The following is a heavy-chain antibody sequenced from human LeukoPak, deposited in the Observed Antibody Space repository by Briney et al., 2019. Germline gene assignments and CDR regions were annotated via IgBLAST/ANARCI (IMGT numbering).Heavy chain of an antibody. V-gene: IGHV1-2*02. Sequence: ASVKVSCKASGYTFIGYYMHWVRQAPGQGLEWMGWINPNSGGTNYAQKFQGRVTMTRDTSISTAYMELSRLRSDDTAVYYCARMDYDRANDAFDIWGQGTMVTVSS. CDR2: INPNSGGT. CDR1: GYTFIGYY. CDR3: ARMDYDRANDAFDI. J-gene: IGHJ3*02. D-gene: IGHD4-17*01.